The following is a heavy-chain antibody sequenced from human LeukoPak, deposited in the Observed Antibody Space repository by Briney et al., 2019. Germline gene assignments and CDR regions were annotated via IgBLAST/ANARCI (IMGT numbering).Heavy chain of an antibody. CDR2: IYYSGST. J-gene: IGHJ5*02. Sequence: SGTLSLTCTVSGGSISSSSYYWGWIRQPPGKGLEWIGSIYYSGSTYYSPSLKSRVTISVDTSKNQFSLKLSSVTAADTAVYYCARQVVRDNWFDPWGQGTLVTVSS. CDR1: GGSISSSSYY. D-gene: IGHD2-15*01. CDR3: ARQVVRDNWFDP. V-gene: IGHV4-39*01.